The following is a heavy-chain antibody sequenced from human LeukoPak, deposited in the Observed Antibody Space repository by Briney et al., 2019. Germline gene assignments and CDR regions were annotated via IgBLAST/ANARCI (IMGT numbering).Heavy chain of an antibody. CDR1: GYTFTGYY. CDR3: ARGARGLSYYGSGSYPLLDY. V-gene: IGHV1-2*02. J-gene: IGHJ4*02. D-gene: IGHD3-10*01. CDR2: INPNSGGT. Sequence: GASVTVSCKASGYTFTGYYMHWVRQAPGQGLEWMGWINPNSGGTNYAQKFQGRVTMTRDTSISTAYMELSRLRSDDTAVYSCARGARGLSYYGSGSYPLLDYWGQGTLVTVSS.